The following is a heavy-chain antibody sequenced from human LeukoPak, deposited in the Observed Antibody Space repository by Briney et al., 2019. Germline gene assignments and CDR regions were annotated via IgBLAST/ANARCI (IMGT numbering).Heavy chain of an antibody. CDR3: ARGPGIAVADFYFDY. CDR2: INPNSGGT. CDR1: GNTFTAYY. J-gene: IGHJ4*02. V-gene: IGHV1-2*02. Sequence: GASVKVSCRASGNTFTAYYMHWVRQAPGQGLEWMGWINPNSGGTKYAQKFQGRVTVTRDTSITTAYMELSRLRSDDTAVYYCARGPGIAVADFYFDYWGQGTLVTVSS. D-gene: IGHD6-19*01.